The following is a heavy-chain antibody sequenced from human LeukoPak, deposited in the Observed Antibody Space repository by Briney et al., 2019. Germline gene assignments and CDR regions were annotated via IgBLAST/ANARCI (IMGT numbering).Heavy chain of an antibody. CDR1: GFTFSDYY. V-gene: IGHV3-11*01. CDR3: ARGSNYGSGSYYGYFDY. J-gene: IGHJ4*02. D-gene: IGHD3-10*01. Sequence: GGSLRLSCAASGFTFSDYYMFWIRQAPGKGLEWVSYISSSGSTKYYADSVKGRFTISRDNAKNSLYLQMNSLRAEDTAAYYCARGSNYGSGSYYGYFDYWGQGTLVTVSS. CDR2: ISSSGSTK.